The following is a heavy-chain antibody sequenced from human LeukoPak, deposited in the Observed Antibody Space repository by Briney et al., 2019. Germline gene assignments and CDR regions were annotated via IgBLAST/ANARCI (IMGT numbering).Heavy chain of an antibody. Sequence: GGSLRLSCAASGFTFSSYGMHWVRQAPGKGLEWVALIWYDGSNKYYADSVKGRFTISRDNSKNTLYLQLNSLRAEDTAVYYCARELGSSGYYPFDYWGQGTLVTVSS. D-gene: IGHD3-22*01. CDR3: ARELGSSGYYPFDY. CDR2: IWYDGSNK. V-gene: IGHV3-33*01. CDR1: GFTFSSYG. J-gene: IGHJ4*02.